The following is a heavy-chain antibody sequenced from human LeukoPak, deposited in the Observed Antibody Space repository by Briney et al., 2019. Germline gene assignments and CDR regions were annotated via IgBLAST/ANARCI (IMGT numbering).Heavy chain of an antibody. D-gene: IGHD6-19*01. CDR1: GGTFSSYA. V-gene: IGHV1-69*13. Sequence: SVKVSCKASGGTFSSYAISWVRQAPGQGLEWMGGIIPIFGTANYAQKFQGRVTITADESTSTAYMELRSLRSDDTAVYYCARVEKYSSGLDYWGQGTLVTVSS. J-gene: IGHJ4*02. CDR2: IIPIFGTA. CDR3: ARVEKYSSGLDY.